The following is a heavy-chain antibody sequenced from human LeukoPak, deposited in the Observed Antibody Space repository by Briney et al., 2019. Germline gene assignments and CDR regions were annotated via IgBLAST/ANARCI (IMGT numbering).Heavy chain of an antibody. Sequence: ASVKVSCKASGYTFTGYYMHWVRQAPGQGLEWMGWINPNSGGTNYAQKFQGRVTMTRDTSISTAYMELSRLRSDDTAVYYCARDSRYSSSSRFVWYFDLWGRGTLVTVSS. D-gene: IGHD6-6*01. CDR1: GYTFTGYY. J-gene: IGHJ2*01. CDR2: INPNSGGT. V-gene: IGHV1-2*02. CDR3: ARDSRYSSSSRFVWYFDL.